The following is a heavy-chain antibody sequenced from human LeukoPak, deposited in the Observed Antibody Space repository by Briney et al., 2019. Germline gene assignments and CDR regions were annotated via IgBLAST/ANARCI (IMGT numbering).Heavy chain of an antibody. CDR2: ISSSSSYI. V-gene: IGHV3-21*01. D-gene: IGHD3-22*01. CDR3: ARDTGAYYDSGGLDY. CDR1: RFTFSTYW. J-gene: IGHJ4*02. Sequence: GGSLRLSCAASRFTFSTYWMHWVRQAPGKGLEWVSSISSSSSYIYYADSVKGRFTISRDNAKNSLYLQMNSLRAEDTAVYYCARDTGAYYDSGGLDYWGQGTLVTVSS.